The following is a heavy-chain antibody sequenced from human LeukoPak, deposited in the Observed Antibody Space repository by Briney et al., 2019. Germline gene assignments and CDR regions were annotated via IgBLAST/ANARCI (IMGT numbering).Heavy chain of an antibody. J-gene: IGHJ6*03. CDR2: IYYSGST. V-gene: IGHV4-39*01. D-gene: IGHD6-6*01. CDR1: GGSISSSSYY. Sequence: SETLSLTCTVSGGSISSSSYYWGWIRQPPGKGLEWIGSIYYSGSTYYNPSLKRRVTISVDTSKNQFSLKLSSVTAADTAVYYCARRRIAARPNYYYYYMDVWGKGTTVTVSS. CDR3: ARRRIAARPNYYYYYMDV.